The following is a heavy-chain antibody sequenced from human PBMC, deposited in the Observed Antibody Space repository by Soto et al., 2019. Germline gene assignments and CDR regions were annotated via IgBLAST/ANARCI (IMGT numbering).Heavy chain of an antibody. V-gene: IGHV3-23*01. CDR1: GFTFSSYA. CDR2: ISGSGGST. CDR3: AKGDGFLPTGFDY. Sequence: GGSLRLSCAASGFTFSSYAMSWVRQAPGEGLEWVSAISGSGGSTYYADSVKGRFTISRDNSKNTLYLQMNSLRAEDTAVYYCAKGDGFLPTGFDYWGQGTLVTVSS. J-gene: IGHJ4*02. D-gene: IGHD6-25*01.